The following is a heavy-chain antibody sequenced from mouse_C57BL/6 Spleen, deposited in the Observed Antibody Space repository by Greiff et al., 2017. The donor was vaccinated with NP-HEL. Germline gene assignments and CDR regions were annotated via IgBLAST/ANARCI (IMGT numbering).Heavy chain of an antibody. Sequence: EVQLQQSGPELVKPGASVKISCKASGYTFTDYYMNWVKQSHGKSLEWIGDINPNNGGTSYNQKFKGKATLTVDKSSSTAYMELRSQTSEDSAVYYCARDGYLDYWGQGTTLTVSS. J-gene: IGHJ2*01. V-gene: IGHV1-26*01. D-gene: IGHD2-3*01. CDR3: ARDGYLDY. CDR1: GYTFTDYY. CDR2: INPNNGGT.